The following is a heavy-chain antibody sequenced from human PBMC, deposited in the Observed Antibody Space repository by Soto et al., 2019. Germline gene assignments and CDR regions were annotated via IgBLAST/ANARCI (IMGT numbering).Heavy chain of an antibody. V-gene: IGHV4-39*02. CDR2: IDYRGTI. CDR3: SRRAPEGFDP. Sequence: SETLSLTCTVSGGSIATSSYFWAWIRRPPGKGLEWIGSIDYRGTIYNNPSLKSRVAISVDTSKNHFSLKLDSVTAADTALYYCSRRAPEGFDPWGQGTLVTVSS. J-gene: IGHJ5*02. CDR1: GGSIATSSYF.